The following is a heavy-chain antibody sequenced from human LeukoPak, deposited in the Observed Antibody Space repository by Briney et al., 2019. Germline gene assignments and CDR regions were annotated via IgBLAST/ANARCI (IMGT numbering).Heavy chain of an antibody. Sequence: SVKVSCKASGGTFSSYAISWVRQAPGQGLEWMGGIIPIFGTANYAQKFQGRVTITADESTSTAYMELSSLRSEDTAVYCCARVGKYYDSSGYYPYWGQGTLVTVSS. CDR1: GGTFSSYA. CDR3: ARVGKYYDSSGYYPY. D-gene: IGHD3-22*01. J-gene: IGHJ4*02. V-gene: IGHV1-69*01. CDR2: IIPIFGTA.